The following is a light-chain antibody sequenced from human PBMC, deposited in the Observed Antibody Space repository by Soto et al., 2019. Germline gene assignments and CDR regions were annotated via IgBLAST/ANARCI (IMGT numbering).Light chain of an antibody. V-gene: IGLV1-44*01. J-gene: IGLJ1*01. Sequence: QSVLTQPPSASGTPGQRVTISCSGSSSNIGTNTVNWYRHVPGTAPKLLIYSNNQRPSGVPDRFSGSKSGTSASLAISGLQSEDEADYYCAAWDDSLSGNVFGSGTKLTVL. CDR3: AAWDDSLSGNV. CDR2: SNN. CDR1: SSNIGTNT.